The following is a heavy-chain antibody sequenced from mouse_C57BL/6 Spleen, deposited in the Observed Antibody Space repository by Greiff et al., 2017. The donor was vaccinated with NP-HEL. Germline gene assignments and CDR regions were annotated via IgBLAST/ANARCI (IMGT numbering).Heavy chain of an antibody. D-gene: IGHD2-3*01. Sequence: QVQLKESGAELVKPGASVKLSCKASGYTFTSYWMHWVKQRPGQGLEWIGMIHPNSGSTNYNEKFKSKATLTVDKSSSTAYMQLSSLTSEDSAVYYCARTLDGFYAMDYWGQGTSVTVSS. CDR2: IHPNSGST. CDR3: ARTLDGFYAMDY. CDR1: GYTFTSYW. V-gene: IGHV1-64*01. J-gene: IGHJ4*01.